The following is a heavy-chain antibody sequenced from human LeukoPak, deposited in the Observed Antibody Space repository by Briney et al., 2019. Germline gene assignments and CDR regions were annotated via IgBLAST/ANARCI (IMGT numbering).Heavy chain of an antibody. CDR3: ASDRGGDYGSES. D-gene: IGHD3-10*01. J-gene: IGHJ5*02. CDR2: ISGSGVST. Sequence: PGGSLRLACAASGFRFSSYAMSWVRQAPGKGLEWVSAISGSGVSTYYADSVKGRFTVSRDNSKNTLYLQMNSLRAEDTAVYYCASDRGGDYGSESWGQGTLVTVSS. CDR1: GFRFSSYA. V-gene: IGHV3-23*01.